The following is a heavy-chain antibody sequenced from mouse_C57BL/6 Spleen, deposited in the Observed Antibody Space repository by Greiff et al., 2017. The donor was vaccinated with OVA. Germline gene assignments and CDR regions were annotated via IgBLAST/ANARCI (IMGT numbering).Heavy chain of an antibody. V-gene: IGHV1-26*01. CDR2: INPNNGGT. D-gene: IGHD4-1*01. CDR3: ARRLGRGEVFDY. CDR1: GYTFTDYY. Sequence: EVQLQQSGPELVKPGASVKISCKASGYTFTDYYMNWVKQSHGKSLEWIGDINPNNGGTSYNQKFKGKATLTVDKSSSTAYMELRSLTSEDSAVYYCARRLGRGEVFDYWGQGTTLTVSS. J-gene: IGHJ2*01.